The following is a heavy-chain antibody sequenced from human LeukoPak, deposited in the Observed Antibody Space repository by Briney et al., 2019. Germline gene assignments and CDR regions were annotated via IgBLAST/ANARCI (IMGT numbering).Heavy chain of an antibody. CDR2: INHSGST. CDR1: GGAFSGYY. V-gene: IGHV4-34*01. D-gene: IGHD3-22*01. J-gene: IGHJ4*02. CDR3: ARVGEDYYDSSGYDIDY. Sequence: PSETLSLTCAVYGGAFSGYYWSWIRQPPGKGLEWIGEINHSGSTNYNPSLKSRVTISVDTSKNQFSLKLSSVIAADTAVYYCARVGEDYYDSSGYDIDYWGQGTLVTVSS.